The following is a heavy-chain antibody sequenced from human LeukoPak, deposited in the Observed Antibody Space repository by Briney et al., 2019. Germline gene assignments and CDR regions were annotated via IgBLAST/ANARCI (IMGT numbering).Heavy chain of an antibody. J-gene: IGHJ4*02. Sequence: SVKVSCTASGGTFSSYAISWVRQAPGQGLEWMGGIIPIFGTANYAQKFQGRVTITADESTSTAYMELSSLRSEDTAVYYCAREGDTAMVTPLDYWGQGTLVTVSS. CDR2: IIPIFGTA. CDR3: AREGDTAMVTPLDY. V-gene: IGHV1-69*13. D-gene: IGHD5-18*01. CDR1: GGTFSSYA.